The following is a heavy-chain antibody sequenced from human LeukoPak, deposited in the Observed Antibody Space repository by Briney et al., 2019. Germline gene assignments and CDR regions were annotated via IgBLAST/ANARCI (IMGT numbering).Heavy chain of an antibody. J-gene: IGHJ4*02. D-gene: IGHD2-15*01. CDR3: ARGFCSGGTCFDY. V-gene: IGHV3-21*04. Sequence: GGSLRLSCTASGFTFRTHSMNWVRQAPGKGLEWVSSISSSSSQIYYADSVKGRFTISRDNAKNSLYLQMNSLRAEDTAVYYCARGFCSGGTCFDYWGQGTLVTVSS. CDR1: GFTFRTHS. CDR2: ISSSSSQI.